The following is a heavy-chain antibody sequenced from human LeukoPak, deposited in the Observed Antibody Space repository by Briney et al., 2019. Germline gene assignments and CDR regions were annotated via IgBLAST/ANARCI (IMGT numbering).Heavy chain of an antibody. CDR3: ARRGSGWYIDY. J-gene: IGHJ4*02. Sequence: GESLKISCQCSGYIFTSYWIGWVRQLPGKGLEWMGIIYPGDSDTRYSPSFQGQVTISADKSISTAYLQWSSLKASDTAMYYCARRGSGWYIDYWGQGTLVTVSP. CDR2: IYPGDSDT. V-gene: IGHV5-51*01. CDR1: GYIFTSYW. D-gene: IGHD6-19*01.